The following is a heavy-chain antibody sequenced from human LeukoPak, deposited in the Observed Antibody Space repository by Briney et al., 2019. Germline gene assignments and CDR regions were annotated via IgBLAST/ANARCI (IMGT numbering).Heavy chain of an antibody. V-gene: IGHV3-23*01. D-gene: IGHD6-19*01. Sequence: GGSLRLSCAASGFTFSSHAMSWVRQAPGKGLEWVPAISGSGGSTYYADSVRGRLTISRDNSENTLNLQMNSLGAEDTAVYYCAKGPLIEVAGTTWDYWGQGTLVTVSS. CDR2: ISGSGGST. CDR1: GFTFSSHA. CDR3: AKGPLIEVAGTTWDY. J-gene: IGHJ4*02.